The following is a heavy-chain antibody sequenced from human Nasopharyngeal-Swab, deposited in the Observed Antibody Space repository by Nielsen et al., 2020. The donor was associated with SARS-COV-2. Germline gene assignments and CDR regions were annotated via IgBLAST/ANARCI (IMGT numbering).Heavy chain of an antibody. V-gene: IGHV4-39*07. J-gene: IGHJ6*03. CDR3: ARERGRGGIWNYYYYYMDV. CDR1: GGSISSSSYY. CDR2: IYYSGSP. D-gene: IGHD3-10*01. Sequence: GSLRLSCTVSGGSISSSSYYWGWIRQPPGKGLEWIGSIYYSGSPYYNPSLKSRVTISVDTSKNQFSLKLSSVTAADTAVYYCARERGRGGIWNYYYYYMDVWGKGTTVTVSS.